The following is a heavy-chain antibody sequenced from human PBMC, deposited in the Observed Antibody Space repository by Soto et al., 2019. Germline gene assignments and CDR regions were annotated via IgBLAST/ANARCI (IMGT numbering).Heavy chain of an antibody. D-gene: IGHD2-2*01. Sequence: TLSLTCTVSGGSISSGGYYWSWIRQHPGKGLEWIGYIYYSGSTYYSPSLKSRVTISVDTSKNQFSLKLSSVTAADTAVYYCARERRVVPAAYFDYWGQGTLVTVSS. CDR3: ARERRVVPAAYFDY. J-gene: IGHJ4*02. V-gene: IGHV4-31*03. CDR2: IYYSGST. CDR1: GGSISSGGYY.